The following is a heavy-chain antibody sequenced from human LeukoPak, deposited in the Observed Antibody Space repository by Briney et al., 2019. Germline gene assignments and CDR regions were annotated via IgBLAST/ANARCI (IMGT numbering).Heavy chain of an antibody. J-gene: IGHJ4*02. CDR1: GFTFSSYG. Sequence: GGSLRLSCAASGFTFSSYGMSWVRQAPGKGLEWVSALSHSFGSTYYADSVKGRFTISRDSSKNTLYLQMSSLRAEDTAVYYCAKGGSSSWDYFDYWGQGTLVTVSS. D-gene: IGHD6-13*01. CDR3: AKGGSSSWDYFDY. CDR2: LSHSFGST. V-gene: IGHV3-23*01.